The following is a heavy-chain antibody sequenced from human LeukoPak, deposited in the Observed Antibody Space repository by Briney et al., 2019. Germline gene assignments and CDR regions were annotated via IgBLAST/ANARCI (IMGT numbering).Heavy chain of an antibody. CDR1: GGSISSYY. CDR2: IYTSGST. V-gene: IGHV4-4*09. CDR3: ASVTAYDYGDYGFDY. J-gene: IGHJ4*02. Sequence: SETLSLTCTVSGGSISSYYWGWIRQPPGKGLEWIGYIYTSGSTNYNPSLKSRVTISVDTSKNQFSLKLSSVTAADTAVYYCASVTAYDYGDYGFDYWGQGTLVTVSS. D-gene: IGHD4-17*01.